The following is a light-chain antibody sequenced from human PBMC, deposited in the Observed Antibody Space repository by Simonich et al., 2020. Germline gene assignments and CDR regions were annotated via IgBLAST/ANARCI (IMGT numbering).Light chain of an antibody. Sequence: EIVLTQSPATLSLSPGERATLSCRASQCVSSYLAWYQQKPGQAPRLLIYDASNRATGIPARFRGSGSGTDFTLTISSLEPEDFAVYYCQQRSNWPMYTFGQGTKLEIK. CDR1: QCVSSY. CDR3: QQRSNWPMYT. V-gene: IGKV3-11*01. CDR2: DAS. J-gene: IGKJ2*01.